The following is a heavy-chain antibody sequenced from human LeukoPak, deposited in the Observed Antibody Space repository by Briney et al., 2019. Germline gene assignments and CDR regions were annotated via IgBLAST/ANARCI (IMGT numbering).Heavy chain of an antibody. CDR2: IYYSGST. Sequence: TPSETLSLTCTVSGGSISSYYWSWIRQPPGKGLEWIGYIYYSGSTNYNPSLKSRVTISVDTSKNQFSLKLSSVTAADTAVYYCARDTLRPLDYIWGSYRLSTGWFDPWGQGTLVTVSS. CDR3: ARDTLRPLDYIWGSYRLSTGWFDP. D-gene: IGHD3-16*02. V-gene: IGHV4-59*01. CDR1: GGSISSYY. J-gene: IGHJ5*02.